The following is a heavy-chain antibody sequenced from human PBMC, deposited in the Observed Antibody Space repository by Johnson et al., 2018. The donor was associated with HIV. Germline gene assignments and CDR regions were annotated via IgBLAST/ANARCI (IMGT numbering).Heavy chain of an antibody. D-gene: IGHD2-2*01. Sequence: QVQLVESGGGVVQPGRSLRLSCTASGFIFSNCGMHWVRQAPGKGLEWVAFIRYDGSNKYYADSVKGRFTISRDNSKNTLYLQMNSLRAEDTAVYYCARARSIVVVPAAIGSYAFDIWGQGTMVTVSS. CDR3: ARARSIVVVPAAIGSYAFDI. CDR1: GFIFSNCG. V-gene: IGHV3-30*02. CDR2: IRYDGSNK. J-gene: IGHJ3*02.